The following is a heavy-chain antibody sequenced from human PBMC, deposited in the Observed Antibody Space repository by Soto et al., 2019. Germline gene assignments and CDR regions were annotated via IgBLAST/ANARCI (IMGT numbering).Heavy chain of an antibody. Sequence: QVQLVESGGGVVQPGRSLRLSCAASGFTFSSYAMHWVRQAPGKGLEWVAVISYDGSNKYYADSVKGRFTISRDNSKNTLYLQMNRLRAEDTAVYYCAREAGGYRPFDPWGQGTLVTVSS. V-gene: IGHV3-30-3*01. CDR3: AREAGGYRPFDP. D-gene: IGHD5-12*01. CDR1: GFTFSSYA. CDR2: ISYDGSNK. J-gene: IGHJ5*02.